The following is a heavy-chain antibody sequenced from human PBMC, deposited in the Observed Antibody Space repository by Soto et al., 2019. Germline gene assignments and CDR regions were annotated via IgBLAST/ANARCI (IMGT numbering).Heavy chain of an antibody. Sequence: QVQLVQSGADVKKPGSSVKVSCKASGGSRNYNAFSWLRQAPGQGLEWMGGIVTVFGTANHAQKFQGRVTITADESTSSVYMELSSLTSEDTAVYYCARSGAYSSSQFGLDVWGQGTTVTVSS. J-gene: IGHJ6*02. D-gene: IGHD6-13*01. CDR1: GGSRNYNA. CDR3: ARSGAYSSSQFGLDV. CDR2: IVTVFGTA. V-gene: IGHV1-69*01.